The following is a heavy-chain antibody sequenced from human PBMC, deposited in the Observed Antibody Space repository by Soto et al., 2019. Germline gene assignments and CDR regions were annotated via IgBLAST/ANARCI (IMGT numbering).Heavy chain of an antibody. Sequence: QMQVMQSGPEVKKPGTSVKVSCKTSGFMFTSSAMQWVRQARGQRLEWIGWLVVGSGNTHYAQHFQERVTLTRDMSTGTAYMELSSLRSEDTAVYYCAAVPVLRFLKWLPAYFDYWGQGTLVTVSS. V-gene: IGHV1-58*02. D-gene: IGHD3-3*01. J-gene: IGHJ4*02. CDR1: GFMFTSSA. CDR3: AAVPVLRFLKWLPAYFDY. CDR2: LVVGSGNT.